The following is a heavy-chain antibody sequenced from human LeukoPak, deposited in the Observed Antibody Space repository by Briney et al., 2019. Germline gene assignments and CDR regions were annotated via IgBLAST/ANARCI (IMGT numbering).Heavy chain of an antibody. V-gene: IGHV1-8*01. Sequence: VASVKVSCKASGYTFTSYDINWVRQATGQGLEWMGWMNPNSGNTGYAQKFQGRVTMTSNTSLSTAYMELSSLRSEDTAVYYCARGPKGGSGYYYEGYWGQGTLVTVSS. J-gene: IGHJ4*02. CDR2: MNPNSGNT. D-gene: IGHD3-22*01. CDR3: ARGPKGGSGYYYEGY. CDR1: GYTFTSYD.